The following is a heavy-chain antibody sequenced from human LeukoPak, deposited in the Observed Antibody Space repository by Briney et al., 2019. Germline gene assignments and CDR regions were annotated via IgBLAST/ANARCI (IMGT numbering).Heavy chain of an antibody. J-gene: IGHJ4*02. Sequence: PGGSLRLSCAASGFTLSNHWMTWVRQVPGRGPEWVSTINGGGVNTHYADSVGGRFTISRDNSKNTLFLQMNSLRDEDTAVYYCAKGGKWDVTPFDYWGQGTLVTVSS. CDR2: INGGGVNT. V-gene: IGHV3-23*01. CDR3: AKGGKWDVTPFDY. D-gene: IGHD1-26*01. CDR1: GFTLSNHW.